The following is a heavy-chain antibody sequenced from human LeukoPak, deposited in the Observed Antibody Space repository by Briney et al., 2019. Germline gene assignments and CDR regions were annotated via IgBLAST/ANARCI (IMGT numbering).Heavy chain of an antibody. CDR1: GFTFSSYA. CDR3: AKDWVGQGSWGDS. CDR2: ISYDGSNK. J-gene: IGHJ4*02. Sequence: GRSLRLSCAASGFTFSSYAMHWVRQAPGKGLEWVAVISYDGSNKYYADSVKGRFTISRDNSKNTVHLQMNSLKIEDTAVYFCAKDWVGQGSWGDSWGQGILVTVSS. D-gene: IGHD1-26*01. V-gene: IGHV3-30-3*01.